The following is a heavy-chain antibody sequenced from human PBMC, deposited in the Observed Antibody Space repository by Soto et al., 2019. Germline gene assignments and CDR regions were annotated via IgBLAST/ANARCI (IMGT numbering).Heavy chain of an antibody. CDR2: IYYSGST. V-gene: IGHV4-59*01. CDR3: AREMRYCSSTSCSHAEFDP. Sequence: PSETLSLTFTVSGGSISSYYWSWIRQPPGKGLEWIGYIYYSGSTNYNPSLKSRVTISVDTAKNQFSLKLSSVTAADTAVYYCAREMRYCSSTSCSHAEFDPWGQATLVTISS. CDR1: GGSISSYY. D-gene: IGHD2-2*01. J-gene: IGHJ5*02.